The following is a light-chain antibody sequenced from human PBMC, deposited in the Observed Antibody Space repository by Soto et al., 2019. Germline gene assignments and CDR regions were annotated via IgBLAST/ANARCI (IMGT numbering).Light chain of an antibody. J-gene: IGKJ1*01. CDR1: QSISSTY. CDR3: QQYNNWPRT. CDR2: GAS. Sequence: EIVLTQSPGTLSLSPGDRATLSCRASQSISSTYLAWYQQKAGQAPRLLIYGASTRATGIPARFSGSGSGTEFTLTISSLQSEDFAVYYCQQYNNWPRTFGQGTKVDIK. V-gene: IGKV3-15*01.